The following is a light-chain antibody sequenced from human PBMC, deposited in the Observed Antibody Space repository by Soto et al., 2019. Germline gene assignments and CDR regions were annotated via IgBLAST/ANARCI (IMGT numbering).Light chain of an antibody. CDR1: QGISSW. CDR3: QQANSFPFT. V-gene: IGKV1-12*01. CDR2: AAS. J-gene: IGKJ3*01. Sequence: DIQMTQSPSSVSASVGDRVTITCRASQGISSWLAWYQQKPGKAPKLLIYAASNWQXXVXSXXSGSGSGTDFTLTISSLQPEYFATYYCQQANSFPFTFGPGTKVDIK.